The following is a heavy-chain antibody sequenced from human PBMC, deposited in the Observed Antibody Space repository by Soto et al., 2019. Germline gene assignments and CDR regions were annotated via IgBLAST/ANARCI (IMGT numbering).Heavy chain of an antibody. CDR2: INPNSGGT. D-gene: IGHD6-13*01. CDR3: ARDGSSSWFYYYYGMDV. Sequence: ASVKVSCKASGYTFTGDYMHWVRQAPGQGLEWMGWINPNSGGTNYAQKFQGRVTMTRDTSISTAYVELSRLRSDDTAVYYCARDGSSSWFYYYYGMDVWGQGTTVTVSS. J-gene: IGHJ6*02. V-gene: IGHV1-2*02. CDR1: GYTFTGDY.